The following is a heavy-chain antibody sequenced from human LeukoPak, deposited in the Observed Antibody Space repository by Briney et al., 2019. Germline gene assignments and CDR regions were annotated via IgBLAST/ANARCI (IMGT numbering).Heavy chain of an antibody. Sequence: GGSLRLSCAASGFTFSSYGVHWVRQAPGKGLEWVAVISYDGSNKYYADSVKGRFTISRDNSKNTLYLQMNSLRAEDTAVYYCAKDRYGDYGFAGYFDYWGQGTLVTVSS. V-gene: IGHV3-30*18. D-gene: IGHD4-17*01. J-gene: IGHJ4*02. CDR1: GFTFSSYG. CDR3: AKDRYGDYGFAGYFDY. CDR2: ISYDGSNK.